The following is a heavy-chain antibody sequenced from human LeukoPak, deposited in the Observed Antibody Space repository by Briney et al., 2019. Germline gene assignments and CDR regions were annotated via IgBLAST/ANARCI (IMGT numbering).Heavy chain of an antibody. Sequence: GGSLRLSCVVSGFTLSTSEINWVRQAPGKGLEWLSYSSSDGTTVYYADSVKGRFTISRDNAKNSLYLQMNSLRAEDTAVYYCARDKDGSADYWGQGTLVTVSS. CDR3: ARDKDGSADY. CDR1: GFTLSTSE. V-gene: IGHV3-48*03. J-gene: IGHJ4*02. CDR2: SSSDGTTV. D-gene: IGHD3-10*01.